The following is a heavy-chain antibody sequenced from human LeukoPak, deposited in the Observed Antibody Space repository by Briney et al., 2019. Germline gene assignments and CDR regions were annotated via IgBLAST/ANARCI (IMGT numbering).Heavy chain of an antibody. CDR3: VSHILTAPPDD. Sequence: GESLRISCKASGYSFSTYWIGWVRQMPGKGLEWMGVIYPGDSDTRYSPSFQGQVTISADKSISTAYLQWSSLKASDTAMYYCVSHILTAPPDDWGQGTLVTVSS. D-gene: IGHD3-9*01. J-gene: IGHJ4*02. CDR2: IYPGDSDT. CDR1: GYSFSTYW. V-gene: IGHV5-51*01.